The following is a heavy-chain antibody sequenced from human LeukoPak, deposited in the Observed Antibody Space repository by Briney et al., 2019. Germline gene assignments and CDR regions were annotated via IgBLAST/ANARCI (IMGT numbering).Heavy chain of an antibody. CDR3: KSGGAAPGSFDY. CDR1: GFTFSSNF. CDR2: IKHDGSEQ. J-gene: IGHJ4*01. D-gene: IGHD1-26*01. Sequence: PGGSLRLSCAASGFTFSSNFMTWVRQAPGKGLQWVANIKHDGSEQYYVDSVKGRFTISRDNAKNSLFLQMNSLGVEDTAVYYCKSGGAAPGSFDYWGHGALVTVSS. V-gene: IGHV3-7*01.